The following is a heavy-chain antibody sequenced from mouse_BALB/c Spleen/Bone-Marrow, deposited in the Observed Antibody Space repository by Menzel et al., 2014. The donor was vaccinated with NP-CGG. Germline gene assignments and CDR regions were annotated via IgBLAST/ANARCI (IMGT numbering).Heavy chain of an antibody. V-gene: IGHV3-1*02. Sequence: EVKVEESGPDLVKPSQSLSLTCTVTGYSITSGYSWRWIRQFPGNKLEWMGYIHYSGSTNYNPSLKSRISITRDTSKNQFFLQLNSVTTEDTATYYCARDDGYYALFDYWGQGTTLTVSS. CDR1: GYSITSGYS. J-gene: IGHJ2*01. CDR2: IHYSGST. CDR3: ARDDGYYALFDY. D-gene: IGHD2-3*01.